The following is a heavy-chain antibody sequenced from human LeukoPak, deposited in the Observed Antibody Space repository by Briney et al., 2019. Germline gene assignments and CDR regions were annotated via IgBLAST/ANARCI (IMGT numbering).Heavy chain of an antibody. CDR3: ASTNCGGDCYSFPFDY. V-gene: IGHV4-61*01. Sequence: PSETLSLTCTVSGGSVSSGSYYWSWIRQPPGKGLEWIGYIYYSGSTNYNPPLKSRVTISVDTSKNQFSLKLSSVTAADTAVYYCASTNCGGDCYSFPFDYWGQGTLVTVSS. CDR1: GGSVSSGSYY. D-gene: IGHD2-21*02. J-gene: IGHJ4*02. CDR2: IYYSGST.